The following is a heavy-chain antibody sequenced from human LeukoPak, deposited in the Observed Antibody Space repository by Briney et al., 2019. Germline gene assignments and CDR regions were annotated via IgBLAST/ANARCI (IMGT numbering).Heavy chain of an antibody. V-gene: IGHV6-1*01. CDR2: TYYRSKRSN. Sequence: SQTLSLTCAISGDSVSSKSVAWNWIRQSPSRGLEWLGRTYYRSKRSNDYAESVRGRITINPDTSKNKFSLQLNSVTPEDTAVYYCARSRDITTTGTNAFDIWGQGTTVTVSS. D-gene: IGHD1-1*01. J-gene: IGHJ3*02. CDR3: ARSRDITTTGTNAFDI. CDR1: GDSVSSKSVA.